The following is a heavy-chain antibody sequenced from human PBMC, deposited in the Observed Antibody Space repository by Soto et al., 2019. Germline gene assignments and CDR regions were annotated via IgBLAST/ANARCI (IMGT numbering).Heavy chain of an antibody. CDR3: ARGEQYSGRTFDY. V-gene: IGHV6-1*01. CDR1: GDSVSSNSAV. J-gene: IGHJ4*01. D-gene: IGHD1-26*01. Sequence: PSQTLSLTCAITGDSVSSNSAVWICVIQSPSRVLEWLGRTYYRSKWYYEYAVSVRGRITINPDTSKNQYSLQLNSVTPEDTAVYFCARGEQYSGRTFDYWGQGTLVTVSS. CDR2: TYYRSKWYY.